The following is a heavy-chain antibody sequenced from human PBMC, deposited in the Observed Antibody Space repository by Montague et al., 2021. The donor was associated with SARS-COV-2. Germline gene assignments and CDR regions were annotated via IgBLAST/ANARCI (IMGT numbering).Heavy chain of an antibody. CDR1: GFSLSTSGMC. J-gene: IGHJ4*02. D-gene: IGHD3-16*01. Sequence: PALVKPTQTLTLTCTFSGFSLSTSGMCVSWIRQPPGKALEWPALIDLDDDKYYSTSLKTRLTISKDTSKNQVVLTMTNMDPVGTATYYCATTIYDYVWGTRVEFDYWGQGTLVTVSS. CDR3: ATTIYDYVWGTRVEFDY. CDR2: IDLDDDK. V-gene: IGHV2-70*01.